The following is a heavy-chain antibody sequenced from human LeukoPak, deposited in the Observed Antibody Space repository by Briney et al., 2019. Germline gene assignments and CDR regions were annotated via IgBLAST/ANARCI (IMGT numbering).Heavy chain of an antibody. CDR2: IYYSGST. D-gene: IGHD2-15*01. CDR1: GGSISSSSYY. J-gene: IGHJ3*02. CDR3: ARVGDIVVVVAATQDAFDI. Sequence: SETLSLTCTVSGGSISSSSYYWGWIRQPPGKGLEWIGSIYYSGSTYYNPSLKSRVTISVDTSKNQFSLKLSSVTAADTAVYYCARVGDIVVVVAATQDAFDIWGQGTMVTVSS. V-gene: IGHV4-39*07.